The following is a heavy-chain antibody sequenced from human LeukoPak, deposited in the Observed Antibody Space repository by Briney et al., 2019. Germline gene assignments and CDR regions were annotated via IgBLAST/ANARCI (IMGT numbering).Heavy chain of an antibody. CDR1: GFTFSNCW. J-gene: IGHJ2*01. CDR3: ARVSSSWWLWYFDL. Sequence: GGSLRLSCAASGFTFSNCWMHWVRQAPGKGLEWVSRIESDGSRTRYADSVKGRFTISRDNAKNSLYLQMNSLRAEDTAVYYCARVSSSWWLWYFDLWGRGTLVTVSS. D-gene: IGHD6-13*01. V-gene: IGHV3-74*01. CDR2: IESDGSRT.